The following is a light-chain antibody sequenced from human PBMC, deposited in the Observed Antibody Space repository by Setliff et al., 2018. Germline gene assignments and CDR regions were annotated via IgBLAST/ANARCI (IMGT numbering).Light chain of an antibody. CDR2: GNS. CDR3: QSYDSSLSGV. V-gene: IGLV1-40*01. J-gene: IGLJ3*02. Sequence: SVLTQPPSVSGAPGQRVTISCTGSSSNIGAGYDVHWYQQLPGTAPKLLIYGNSNRPSGVPDRFSGSKSGTSAFLAITGLQAEDEADYYCQSYDSSLSGVFGGGTKVTVL. CDR1: SSNIGAGYD.